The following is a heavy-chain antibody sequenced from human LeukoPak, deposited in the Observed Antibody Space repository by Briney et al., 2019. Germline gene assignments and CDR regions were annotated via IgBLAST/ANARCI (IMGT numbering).Heavy chain of an antibody. CDR1: GFTFSDYG. J-gene: IGHJ5*02. CDR2: ISTDGSDK. D-gene: IGHD3-10*01. CDR3: AKDGTRSWFGEAT. V-gene: IGHV3-30*18. Sequence: GRSLRLSCAASGFTFSDYGMQWVRQAPGKGLEWVALISTDGSDKDYADSVKGRFTLSRDNSKNTLYLQMNSQRVEDTAVYYCAKDGTRSWFGEATWGQGTLVTVSS.